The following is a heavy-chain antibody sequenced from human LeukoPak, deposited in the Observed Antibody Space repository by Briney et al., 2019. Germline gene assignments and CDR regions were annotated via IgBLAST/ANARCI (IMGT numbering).Heavy chain of an antibody. V-gene: IGHV1-46*01. CDR1: GYTFTSYY. CDR3: ARDLGIIAVAGNFDY. D-gene: IGHD6-19*01. Sequence: ASVKVSCKASGYTFTSYYMHWVRQAPGQGLEWMGIINPSGGSTSYAQKFQGSVTMTRDTSTSTVYMELSSLRSEDTAVYYCARDLGIIAVAGNFDYWGQGTLVTVSS. CDR2: INPSGGST. J-gene: IGHJ4*02.